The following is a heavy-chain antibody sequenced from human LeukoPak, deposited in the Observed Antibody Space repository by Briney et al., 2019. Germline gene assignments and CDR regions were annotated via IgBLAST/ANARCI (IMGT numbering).Heavy chain of an antibody. CDR1: GYTFTSYA. Sequence: GASVKVSCKASGYTFTSYAMHWVRQAPGQRLEWVGWINAGNGNTKYSQKFQGRVTITRDTSAITAYMELSSLRSEDTAVYYCAREGAYYYDSSGFDYWGQGTLVTVSS. J-gene: IGHJ4*02. CDR2: INAGNGNT. D-gene: IGHD3-22*01. CDR3: AREGAYYYDSSGFDY. V-gene: IGHV1-3*01.